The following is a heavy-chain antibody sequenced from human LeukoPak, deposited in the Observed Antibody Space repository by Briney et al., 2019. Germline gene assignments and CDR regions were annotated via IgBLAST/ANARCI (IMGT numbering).Heavy chain of an antibody. V-gene: IGHV3-21*01. Sequence: GGSLRLSCAASGFSFSDYSIDWVRQAPGKGLEWVSSISPSSRYIYYADSVKGRLTISRDNAKNSLYLQMNSLRAEDTAAYYCARGRGCSSMSCYPDYWGQGTLVTVSS. CDR1: GFSFSDYS. D-gene: IGHD2-2*01. CDR3: ARGRGCSSMSCYPDY. CDR2: ISPSSRYI. J-gene: IGHJ4*02.